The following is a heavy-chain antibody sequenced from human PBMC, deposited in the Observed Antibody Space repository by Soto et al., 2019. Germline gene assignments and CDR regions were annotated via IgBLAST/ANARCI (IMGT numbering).Heavy chain of an antibody. CDR1: GGSFSGYY. V-gene: IGHV4-34*01. CDR3: ASGGGRESYIDY. CDR2: INRSGST. Sequence: SETLSLTCAVYGGSFSGYYWSWIRQPPGKGLEWIGEINRSGSTNYNPSLKSRVTISVDTSKNQFSLKLSSVTAADTAVYYCASGGGRESYIDYWGQGTLVTVSS. D-gene: IGHD3-10*01. J-gene: IGHJ4*02.